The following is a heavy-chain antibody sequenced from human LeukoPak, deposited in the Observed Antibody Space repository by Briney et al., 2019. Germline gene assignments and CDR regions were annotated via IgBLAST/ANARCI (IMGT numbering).Heavy chain of an antibody. CDR2: IYSSGST. CDR1: GGSISNYY. D-gene: IGHD6-13*01. J-gene: IGHJ3*02. V-gene: IGHV4-4*07. CDR3: ARGIAAASERALDI. Sequence: SETLSLTCTVSGGSISNYYWSWIRQPAGKGLEWIGRIYSSGSTDYNPSLRSRVTMSVDTSKNHFSLRLSSVTAADTAVYYCARGIAAASERALDIWGQGTMVTVSS.